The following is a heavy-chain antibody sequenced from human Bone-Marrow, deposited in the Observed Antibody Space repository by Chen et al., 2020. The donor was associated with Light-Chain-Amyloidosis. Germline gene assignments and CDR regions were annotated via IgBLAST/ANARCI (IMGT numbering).Heavy chain of an antibody. CDR3: ARDPRGERKVSSGSSGDYYFNY. CDR2: INPSDSYT. CDR1: GYSFTSYW. J-gene: IGHJ4*02. V-gene: IGHV5-10-1*03. Sequence: EVLLVQSGAEVKKPGEPLRISCKGSGYSFTSYWISWVRQVPGKGLEWMGRINPSDSYTNYSPSFQGHVTISTDKSISTAYLQWNSLQASDTAIYYCARDPRGERKVSSGSSGDYYFNYWGQGTLVTVSS. D-gene: IGHD6-6*01.